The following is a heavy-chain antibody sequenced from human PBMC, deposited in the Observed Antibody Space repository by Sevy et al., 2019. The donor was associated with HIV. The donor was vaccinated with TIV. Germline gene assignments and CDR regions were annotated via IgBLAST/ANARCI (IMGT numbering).Heavy chain of an antibody. CDR3: ARDSSGYGGYAH. V-gene: IGHV3-7*01. J-gene: IGHJ1*01. D-gene: IGHD5-12*01. Sequence: GGYLRLSCAASGFTFSTYWMTCVRQAPGQGLEWVANIKEDGSAKYYVDSVKGRFTISRDNAKNSLYLQVNNLRSEDTAVYYCARDSSGYGGYAHWGQGTQVSVSS. CDR2: IKEDGSAK. CDR1: GFTFSTYW.